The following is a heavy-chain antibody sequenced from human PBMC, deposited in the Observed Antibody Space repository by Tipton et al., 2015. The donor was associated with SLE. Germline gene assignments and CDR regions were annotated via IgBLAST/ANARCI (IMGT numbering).Heavy chain of an antibody. CDR2: NYHSGST. V-gene: IGHV4-38-2*01. CDR3: ARGGNYYDSSGYYEDY. D-gene: IGHD3-22*01. Sequence: TLYLTCAVSGYSISSGYYWGWIRPPPGKGLEWIGSNYHSGSTYYNPSLKSRVTISVDTSKNQFSLKLSSVTAADTAVYYCARGGNYYDSSGYYEDYWGQGTLVTVSS. J-gene: IGHJ4*02. CDR1: GYSISSGYY.